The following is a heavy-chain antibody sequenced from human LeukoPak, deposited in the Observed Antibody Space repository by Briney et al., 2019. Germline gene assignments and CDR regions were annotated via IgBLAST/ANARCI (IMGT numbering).Heavy chain of an antibody. CDR2: INPNSGGT. Sequence: ASVKVSCKASGYTFTGYYMHWVRQAPGQGLEWMGWINPNSGGTNYAQKFQGRVTMTRDTSISTAYMELSRLRSDDTAVYYCARVYSSSWYRADYWGQGTRVTVSS. CDR1: GYTFTGYY. V-gene: IGHV1-2*02. D-gene: IGHD6-13*01. CDR3: ARVYSSSWYRADY. J-gene: IGHJ4*02.